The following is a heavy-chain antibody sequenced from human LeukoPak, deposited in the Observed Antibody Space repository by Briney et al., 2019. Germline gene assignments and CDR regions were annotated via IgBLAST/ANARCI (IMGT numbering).Heavy chain of an antibody. CDR3: ARDARRNYYDSSGHRGTSWFDP. CDR2: ISAYNGNT. V-gene: IGHV1-18*01. D-gene: IGHD3-22*01. J-gene: IGHJ5*02. Sequence: GASVKVSCKASGYTFTSYGISWVRQAPGQRLEWMGWISAYNGNTNYAQKLQGRVTMTTDTSTSTAYMELRSLRSDDTAVYYCARDARRNYYDSSGHRGTSWFDPWGQGTLVTVSS. CDR1: GYTFTSYG.